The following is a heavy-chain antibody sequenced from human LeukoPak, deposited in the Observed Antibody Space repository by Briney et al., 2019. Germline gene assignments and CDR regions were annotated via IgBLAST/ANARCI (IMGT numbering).Heavy chain of an antibody. CDR1: GGTFSSYA. CDR2: IIPIFGTA. Sequence: SVKVSCKASGGTFSSYAISWVRQAPGQGLEWMGGIIPIFGTANYAQKFQGRVTVTADESTSTAYMELSSLRSEDTAVYYCARGVNWNDDSTSFDYWGQGTLVTVSS. V-gene: IGHV1-69*13. D-gene: IGHD1-20*01. J-gene: IGHJ4*02. CDR3: ARGVNWNDDSTSFDY.